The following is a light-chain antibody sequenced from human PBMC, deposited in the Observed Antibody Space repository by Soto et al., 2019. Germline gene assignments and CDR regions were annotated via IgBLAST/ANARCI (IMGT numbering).Light chain of an antibody. CDR3: QQYDSFSPWT. CDR2: ETS. J-gene: IGKJ1*01. V-gene: IGKV1-5*03. Sequence: EIQMTQSPSTLSASVGDRVAITCRASQSISRWLAWYQQKPGKAPKLLIYETSSLESGVPSRFSGSGSGTEFTLTISSLQPDDFATYFCQQYDSFSPWTFGQGTTVAIK. CDR1: QSISRW.